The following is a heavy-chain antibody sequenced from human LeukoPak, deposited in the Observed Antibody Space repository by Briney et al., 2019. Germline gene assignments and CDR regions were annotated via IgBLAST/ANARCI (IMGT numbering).Heavy chain of an antibody. J-gene: IGHJ5*02. D-gene: IGHD1-14*01. Sequence: ASVTVSCKASGYTFTGYYMHWVRQAPGQGLEWMGWINGNSGGTNYAERLQGRVTMTRETARSRAYMEVSRLRDDDRGVYYGARQYETAQRWFDPWGQGTLVTVSS. CDR2: INGNSGGT. V-gene: IGHV1-2*02. CDR3: ARQYETAQRWFDP. CDR1: GYTFTGYY.